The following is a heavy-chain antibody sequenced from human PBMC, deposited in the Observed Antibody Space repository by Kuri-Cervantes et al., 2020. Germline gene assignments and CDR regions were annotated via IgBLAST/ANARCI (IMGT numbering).Heavy chain of an antibody. D-gene: IGHD3-16*02. CDR2: IVVGSGNT. V-gene: IGHV1-58*02. CDR3: ARDLDYDYVWGSYRYTARGMDV. Sequence: SVKVSCKASGFTFTSSAMQWVRQARGQRLEWIGWIVVGSGNTNYAQKFQERVTMTRDTSTSTVYMELSSLRSEDTAVYYCARDLDYDYVWGSYRYTARGMDVWGQGTTVTVSS. J-gene: IGHJ6*02. CDR1: GFTFTSSA.